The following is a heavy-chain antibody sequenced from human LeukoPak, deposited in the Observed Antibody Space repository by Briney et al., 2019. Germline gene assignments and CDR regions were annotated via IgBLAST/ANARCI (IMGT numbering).Heavy chain of an antibody. CDR1: GFTFSSFG. V-gene: IGHV3-33*01. CDR2: IWYDGSNK. CDR3: ARDIGTSWYIFDY. J-gene: IGHJ4*02. D-gene: IGHD6-13*01. Sequence: GGSLRLSCAASGFTFSSFGMHWVRQAPGKGLEWVAIIWYDGSNKYYADSMKGRFTISRDNSKSTLYLQMNSLRAEDTAVYYCARDIGTSWYIFDYWGQGTLVTVSS.